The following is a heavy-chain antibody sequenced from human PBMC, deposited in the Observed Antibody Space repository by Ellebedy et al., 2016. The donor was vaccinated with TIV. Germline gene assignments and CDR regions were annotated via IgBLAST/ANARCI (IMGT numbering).Heavy chain of an antibody. Sequence: GESLKISCAASGFTFSNAWMTWVRQAPGKGLEWVGRIKSETNGGTTDYAAPVKGRFTISRDDSKTTLYLQMDSLRADDTAVYYCGKIHRALSGNYWGQGTLVSVSS. CDR3: GKIHRALSGNY. V-gene: IGHV3-15*01. D-gene: IGHD3-3*02. CDR1: GFTFSNAW. J-gene: IGHJ4*02. CDR2: IKSETNGGTT.